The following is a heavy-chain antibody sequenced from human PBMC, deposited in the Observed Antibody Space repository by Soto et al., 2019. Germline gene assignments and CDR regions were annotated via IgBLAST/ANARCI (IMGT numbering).Heavy chain of an antibody. Sequence: QVQLVQSGAEVKKPGSSVKASCKASGGTFSSYAISWVRQAPGQGLEWMGGIIPIFGTANYAQKFQGRVTITADESTSTAYMELSSLRSEDTPVYYCARRSTIFYGMDVWGQGTTVTVSS. D-gene: IGHD3-3*01. CDR1: GGTFSSYA. CDR3: ARRSTIFYGMDV. J-gene: IGHJ6*02. V-gene: IGHV1-69*12. CDR2: IIPIFGTA.